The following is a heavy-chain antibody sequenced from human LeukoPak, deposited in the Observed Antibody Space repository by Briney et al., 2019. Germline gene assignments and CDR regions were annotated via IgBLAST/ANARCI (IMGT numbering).Heavy chain of an antibody. Sequence: SETLSLTCAVYGGSFSGYYWSWIRQPPGKGLEWIGEINHSGSTNYNPSLKSRVTISVDTSKNQFSLKLSSVTAADTAVYYCARVHTEVGAPGGANDYWGQGTLVTVSS. V-gene: IGHV4-34*01. J-gene: IGHJ4*02. CDR1: GGSFSGYY. D-gene: IGHD1-26*01. CDR2: INHSGST. CDR3: ARVHTEVGAPGGANDY.